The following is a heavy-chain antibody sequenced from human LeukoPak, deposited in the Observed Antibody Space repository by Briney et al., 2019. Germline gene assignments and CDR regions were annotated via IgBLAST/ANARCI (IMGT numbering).Heavy chain of an antibody. V-gene: IGHV4-59*08. J-gene: IGHJ4*02. CDR2: IYYSGST. CDR1: GGSISSYY. CDR3: ARRFRRGYDFVSGGHYFDS. D-gene: IGHD3-3*01. Sequence: SETLSLTCTVSGGSISSYYWSWIRQPPGKGLEWIGYIYYSGSTNYNPSLKSRVTISVDTSKNQFSLKLSSVTAADTAAYYCARRFRRGYDFVSGGHYFDSWGQGTLVTVSS.